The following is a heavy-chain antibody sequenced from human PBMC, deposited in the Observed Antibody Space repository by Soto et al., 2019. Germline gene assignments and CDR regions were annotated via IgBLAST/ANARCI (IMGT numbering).Heavy chain of an antibody. CDR3: ARGDRGGFDL. Sequence: EVQLVESGGGLVQPGESLRLSCAASGFTFDYYWMHWVRQAPGKGLVWVSRVHSGGTTTTYADSVKGRFTISRDNARNTVSSQMRSRRAGDTAIYYCARGDRGGFDLWGHGTMVTVSS. CDR2: VHSGGTTT. D-gene: IGHD3-10*01. CDR1: GFTFDYYW. V-gene: IGHV3-74*01. J-gene: IGHJ3*01.